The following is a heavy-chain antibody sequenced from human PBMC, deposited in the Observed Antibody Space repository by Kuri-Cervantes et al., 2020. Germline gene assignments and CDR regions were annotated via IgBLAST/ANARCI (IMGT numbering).Heavy chain of an antibody. D-gene: IGHD2-21*02. CDR2: VNGNNDDR. J-gene: IGHJ2*01. CDR3: VRHIVVVTLRGRDWYFDL. V-gene: IGHV1-18*01. CDR1: GYSFLTYG. Sequence: ASVKVSCKASGYSFLTYGITWVRQAPGQGLEWMGWVNGNNDDRKYVQEFQGRVTMATDTSTETAFMELKNLTSDDTAVYYCVRHIVVVTLRGRDWYFDLWGRGTLVTVSS.